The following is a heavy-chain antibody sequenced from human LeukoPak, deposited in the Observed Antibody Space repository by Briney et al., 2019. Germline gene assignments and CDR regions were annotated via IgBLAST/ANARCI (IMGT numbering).Heavy chain of an antibody. CDR3: ARALVEYYYDSSGYPYYYGMDV. CDR2: IYSGGST. Sequence: GSLRLSCAASGFTVSSNYMSWVRQAPRKGLEWVSVIYSGGSTYYAASVKGRFTISRDNSKNTLYLQMNSLRAEDTAVYYCARALVEYYYDSSGYPYYYGMDVWGQGTTVTVSS. J-gene: IGHJ6*02. V-gene: IGHV3-66*01. D-gene: IGHD3-22*01. CDR1: GFTVSSNY.